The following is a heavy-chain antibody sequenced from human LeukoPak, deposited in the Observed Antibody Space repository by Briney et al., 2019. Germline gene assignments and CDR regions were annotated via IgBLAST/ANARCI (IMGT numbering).Heavy chain of an antibody. Sequence: SETLSLTCTVSGYSISSGYYWGWIRQPPGKGLEWIGSIYHSGSTYYNPSLKSRVTISVDTSKNQLSLKLSSVTAADTAVYYCARSYDFWSGHTALPLSWGQGTLVTVSS. CDR3: ARSYDFWSGHTALPLS. D-gene: IGHD3-3*01. CDR2: IYHSGST. J-gene: IGHJ4*02. CDR1: GYSISSGYY. V-gene: IGHV4-38-2*02.